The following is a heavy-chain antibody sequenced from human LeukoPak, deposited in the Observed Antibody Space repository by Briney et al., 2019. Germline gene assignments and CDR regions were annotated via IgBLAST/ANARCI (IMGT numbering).Heavy chain of an antibody. J-gene: IGHJ4*02. CDR2: INPNSGGT. CDR3: ARDLLAGDYTDDY. CDR1: GYTFTGYY. Sequence: GASVKVSCKASGYTFTGYYMHWVRQAPGQGLEWMGWINPNSGGTNYAQKFQGRVTMTRDTSISTAYMELSRLRSDDTAVYYCARDLLAGDYTDDYWGQGTLVTVSS. V-gene: IGHV1-2*02. D-gene: IGHD4-17*01.